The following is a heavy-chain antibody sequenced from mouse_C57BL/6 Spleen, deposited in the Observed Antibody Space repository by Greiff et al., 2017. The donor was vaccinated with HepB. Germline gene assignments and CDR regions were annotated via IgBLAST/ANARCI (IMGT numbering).Heavy chain of an antibody. D-gene: IGHD2-3*01. CDR3: ARYDGYYEDDYYAMDY. CDR2: INPNNGGT. Sequence: EVQLQQSGPELVKPGASVKISCKASGYTFTDYYMNWVKQSHGKSLEWIGDINPNNGGTSYNQKFKGKATLTVDKSSSTAYMELRSLTSEDSAVYYCARYDGYYEDDYYAMDYWGQGTSVTVSS. V-gene: IGHV1-26*01. CDR1: GYTFTDYY. J-gene: IGHJ4*01.